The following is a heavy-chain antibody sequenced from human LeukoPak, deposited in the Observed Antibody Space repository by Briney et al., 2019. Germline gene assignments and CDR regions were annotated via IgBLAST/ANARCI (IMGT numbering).Heavy chain of an antibody. CDR1: GFTFSSFN. Sequence: GGSLRLYCAASGFTFSSFNMNWVRQAPGKGLEWVSSIGNSSTYEYYADSVKGRFTISRDNAKNSLYLQMDSLRDEDTAVYYCARERGYSYGYGDYWSQGTLVTVSS. CDR2: IGNSSTYE. J-gene: IGHJ4*02. D-gene: IGHD5-18*01. CDR3: ARERGYSYGYGDY. V-gene: IGHV3-21*01.